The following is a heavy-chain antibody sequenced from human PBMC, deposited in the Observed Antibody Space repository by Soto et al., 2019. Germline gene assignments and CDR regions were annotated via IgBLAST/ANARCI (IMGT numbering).Heavy chain of an antibody. D-gene: IGHD6-19*01. Sequence: GGSLRVSCAASGFTFSNYAMSWVRQAPGKGLEWVSGINNNGGITHYADSVKGRFTISRDNSQNTLYLQINSLRAEDTAVYYCAQAHISGWSSYYHYVLAFWAQGTTVPVSS. CDR3: AQAHISGWSSYYHYVLAF. J-gene: IGHJ6*02. V-gene: IGHV3-23*01. CDR2: INNNGGIT. CDR1: GFTFSNYA.